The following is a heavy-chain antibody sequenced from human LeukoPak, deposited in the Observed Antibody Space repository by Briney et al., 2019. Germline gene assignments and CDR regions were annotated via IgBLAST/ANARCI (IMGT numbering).Heavy chain of an antibody. J-gene: IGHJ4*02. CDR3: AKEMAGGYYGSGSYYNGGY. Sequence: GGSLRLSCAASGFTFSSYAMSWVRQAPGKGLEWVSAISGSGGSTYCADSVKGRFTISRDNSKNTLYLQMNSLRAEDTAVYYCAKEMAGGYYGSGSYYNGGYWGQGTLVTVSS. CDR2: ISGSGGST. D-gene: IGHD3-10*01. V-gene: IGHV3-23*01. CDR1: GFTFSSYA.